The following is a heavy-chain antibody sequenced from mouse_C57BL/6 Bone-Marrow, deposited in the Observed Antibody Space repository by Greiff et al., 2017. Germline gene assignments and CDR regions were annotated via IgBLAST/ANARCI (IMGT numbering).Heavy chain of an antibody. CDR2: ISSGGSYT. V-gene: IGHV5-6*01. J-gene: IGHJ2*01. D-gene: IGHD1-1*01. CDR3: TTIITTVVAPYYFDY. Sequence: EVKLMESGGDLVKPGGSLKLSCAASGFTFSSYGMSWVRQTPDKRLEWVATISSGGSYTYYPDSVKGRFTISRDNAKNTLYLQMSSLKSEDTAVYYCTTIITTVVAPYYFDYWGQGTTLTVSS. CDR1: GFTFSSYG.